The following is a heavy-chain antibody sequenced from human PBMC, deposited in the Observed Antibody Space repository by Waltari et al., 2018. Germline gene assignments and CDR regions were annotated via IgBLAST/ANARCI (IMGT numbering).Heavy chain of an antibody. Sequence: EVQLVESGGGLVQPGRSLRLSCAASGFTFDDYAMHWVRQAPGKGLEWVSGISGNSGSVAYADSVKGRCTISRDNAKNSLYLQMNSLRAEDTAFYYCAKDKSSTWYYFDSWGQGTLVTVSS. D-gene: IGHD6-13*01. CDR2: ISGNSGSV. CDR3: AKDKSSTWYYFDS. J-gene: IGHJ4*02. CDR1: GFTFDDYA. V-gene: IGHV3-9*01.